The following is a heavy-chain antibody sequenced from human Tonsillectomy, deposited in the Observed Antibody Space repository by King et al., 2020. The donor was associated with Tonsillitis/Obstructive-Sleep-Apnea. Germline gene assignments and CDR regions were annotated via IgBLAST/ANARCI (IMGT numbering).Heavy chain of an antibody. Sequence: MQLQESGPGLVKPSETLSLTCSVSGGSIISYYWSWIRQPAGKGLEWIGHIYTSGSTNYNPSLDSRVTMSVETSKNQFSMKLSSVTAADTAVYYCARDSDYDSSGYFDYWGQGTLVTVSS. V-gene: IGHV4-4*07. CDR2: IYTSGST. CDR3: ARDSDYDSSGYFDY. CDR1: GGSIISYY. D-gene: IGHD3-22*01. J-gene: IGHJ4*02.